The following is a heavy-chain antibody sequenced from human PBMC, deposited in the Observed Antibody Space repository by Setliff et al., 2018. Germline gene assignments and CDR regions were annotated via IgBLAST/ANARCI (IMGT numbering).Heavy chain of an antibody. CDR1: GYTFTDYY. J-gene: IGHJ4*02. V-gene: IGHV1-2*02. CDR2: INLNTGGT. D-gene: IGHD6-13*01. CDR3: ARNMGMGQRDYFDY. Sequence: ASVKVSCKASGYTFTDYYMHWVRQAPGQGLEWMGWINLNTGGTNYGQKFQGRVTMTRDTSITTAYMELSSLTSDDTAIYYCARNMGMGQRDYFDYWGRGTLVTVSS.